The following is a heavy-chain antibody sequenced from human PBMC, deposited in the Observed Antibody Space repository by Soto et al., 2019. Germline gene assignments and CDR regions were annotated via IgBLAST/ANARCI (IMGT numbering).Heavy chain of an antibody. CDR3: AKEADRSGYYYHPVNWFDP. CDR2: ISGNGGST. D-gene: IGHD3-22*01. V-gene: IGHV3-23*01. CDR1: GFTFSSYA. Sequence: EVQLLESGGGLVQPGGSLRLSCAASGFTFSSYAMSWVRQAPGKGLEWVSAISGNGGSTYYADSVKGRLTISRDNSKNTLYVQMNSLRDEDTAVYYCAKEADRSGYYYHPVNWFDPWGQGTLVSVSS. J-gene: IGHJ5*02.